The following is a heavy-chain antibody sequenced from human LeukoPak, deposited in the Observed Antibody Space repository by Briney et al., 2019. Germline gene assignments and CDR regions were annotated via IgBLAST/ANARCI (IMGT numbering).Heavy chain of an antibody. CDR2: IYHSGST. CDR3: ASPAMAFIDQGRYNYYYYMDV. J-gene: IGHJ6*03. CDR1: GGSFSGYY. V-gene: IGHV4-38-2*01. Sequence: SETLSLTCAVNGGSFSGYYWGWIRQPPGKGLEWIGSIYHSGSTYYNPSLKSRVTISVDTSKNQFSLKLSSVTAADTAVYYCASPAMAFIDQGRYNYYYYMDVWGKGTTVTVSS. D-gene: IGHD5-18*01.